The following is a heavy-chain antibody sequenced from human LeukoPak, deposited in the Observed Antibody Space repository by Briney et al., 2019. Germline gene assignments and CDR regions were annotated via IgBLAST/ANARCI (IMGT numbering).Heavy chain of an antibody. D-gene: IGHD6-19*01. V-gene: IGHV1-18*01. J-gene: IGHJ5*02. CDR1: GYTFTSYG. CDR2: ISAYNGNT. CDR3: AREGNIAVGANWFDP. Sequence: ASVKVSCKASGYTFTSYGISWVRQAPGQGLEWMGWISAYNGNTNYAQKLQGRVTMTTDTSTSTAYMELRSLRSDDTAVYYCAREGNIAVGANWFDPWGQGTLVTVSS.